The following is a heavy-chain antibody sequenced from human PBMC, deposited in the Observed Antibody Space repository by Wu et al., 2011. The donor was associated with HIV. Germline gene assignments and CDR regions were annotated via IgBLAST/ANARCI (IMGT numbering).Heavy chain of an antibody. J-gene: IGHJ4*02. CDR3: ARSRGIGRLFYFDY. V-gene: IGHV1-8*02. Sequence: QVQLAQSGTEVKKSGASVKVSCKASGYTFGTNDINWVRQAPGEGLEWMGWMNPKSGNTGYAQKFKGRVTMTRDTSISTAYMELSGLTFQDTATYYCARSRGIGRLFYFDYWGQGTLVTVSS. CDR1: GYTFGTND. CDR2: MNPKSGNT. D-gene: IGHD2/OR15-2a*01.